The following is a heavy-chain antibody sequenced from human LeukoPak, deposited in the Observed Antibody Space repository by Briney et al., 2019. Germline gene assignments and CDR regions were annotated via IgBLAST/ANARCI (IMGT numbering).Heavy chain of an antibody. CDR1: GGSFSGYY. CDR3: ARGKSTGWYSSSWYPPFFDY. CDR2: INHSGST. J-gene: IGHJ4*02. D-gene: IGHD6-13*01. Sequence: SETLSLTCAVYGGSFSGYYWSWIRQPPGKGLEWIGEINHSGSTNYNPSLKSRVTISVDTSKNQFSLKLSSVTSADTAVYYCARGKSTGWYSSSWYPPFFDYWGQGTLVTVSS. V-gene: IGHV4-34*01.